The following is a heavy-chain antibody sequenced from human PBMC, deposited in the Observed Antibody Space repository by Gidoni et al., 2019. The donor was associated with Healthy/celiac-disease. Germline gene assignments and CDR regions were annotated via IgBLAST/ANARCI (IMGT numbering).Heavy chain of an antibody. D-gene: IGHD3-22*01. V-gene: IGHV3-73*02. CDR1: GFTFSGSA. Sequence: EVQRVESGWGLVTPGGSLKLACAASGFTFSGSALHWVRQASGKGLGWVGRIRRTANSYATAYAASVKGRFTISRDDSKNTAYLQMNSLKTEDTAVYYCTRPQDSSGLSMTDAFDIWGQGTMVTVSS. CDR3: TRPQDSSGLSMTDAFDI. CDR2: IRRTANSYAT. J-gene: IGHJ3*02.